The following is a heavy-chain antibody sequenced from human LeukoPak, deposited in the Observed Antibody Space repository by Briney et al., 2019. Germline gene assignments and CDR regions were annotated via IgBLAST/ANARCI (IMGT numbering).Heavy chain of an antibody. Sequence: ASVKVSCKASGYTFTSYGISWVRQAPGQGLEWMGWISAYNGNTNYAQKLQGRVTMTTDTSTSTAYMELRSLRSDDTAVYYCATTTGSITPFYFDYWGQGTLVTVSS. CDR2: ISAYNGNT. D-gene: IGHD1-1*01. J-gene: IGHJ4*02. V-gene: IGHV1-18*01. CDR1: GYTFTSYG. CDR3: ATTTGSITPFYFDY.